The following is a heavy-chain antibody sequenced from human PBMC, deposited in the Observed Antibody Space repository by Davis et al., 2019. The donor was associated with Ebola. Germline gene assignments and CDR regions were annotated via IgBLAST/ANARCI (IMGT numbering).Heavy chain of an antibody. CDR1: GYTFTGYY. CDR2: INPNSGGT. CDR3: ARVVSSYYDSSGYPPYLGY. Sequence: ASVKVSCKASGYTFTGYYMHWVRQAPGQGLEWMGWINPNSGGTNYAQKFQGRVTMTRDTSISTAYMELSRLRSDDTAVYYCARVVSSYYDSSGYPPYLGYWGQGTLVTVSS. D-gene: IGHD3-22*01. J-gene: IGHJ4*02. V-gene: IGHV1-2*02.